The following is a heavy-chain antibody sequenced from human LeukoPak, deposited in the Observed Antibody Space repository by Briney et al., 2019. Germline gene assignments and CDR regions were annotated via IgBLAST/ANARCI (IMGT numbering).Heavy chain of an antibody. CDR3: ARECSGGSCYGLGVWFDP. J-gene: IGHJ5*02. D-gene: IGHD2-15*01. V-gene: IGHV1-18*01. CDR2: ISPYNGNT. Sequence: GASVKVSCKASGGTFSSYAISWVRQAPGQGLEWMGWISPYNGNTNYAQKLQGRATMTADTSTSIAYMELRSLRSDDTAVYYCARECSGGSCYGLGVWFDPWGQGTLVTVSS. CDR1: GGTFSSYA.